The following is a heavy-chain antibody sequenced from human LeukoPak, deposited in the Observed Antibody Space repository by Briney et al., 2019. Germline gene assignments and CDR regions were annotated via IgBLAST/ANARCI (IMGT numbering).Heavy chain of an antibody. Sequence: PSETLSLTCTVSGDSISTTGYFWVWIRQSPGMDLEWIGSIFKSGNTFYSMSLKSRVTISVDTSKNEFSLNLTSVTASDTAVYYCAGSGIRNWFDPWGQGILVTVSS. CDR2: IFKSGNT. J-gene: IGHJ5*02. CDR3: AGSGIRNWFDP. V-gene: IGHV4-39*01. CDR1: GDSISTTGYF.